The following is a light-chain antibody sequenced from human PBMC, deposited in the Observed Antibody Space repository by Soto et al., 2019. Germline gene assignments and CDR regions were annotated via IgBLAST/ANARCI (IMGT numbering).Light chain of an antibody. CDR3: SSYTNINTRAGV. Sequence: QSALTQPASVSGSPGQSITISCTGTSGDIGSYNRVSWYQQHPGKAPKLIIYEVTDRPSGVSNRFSGSKSGNTASLTISGLQAEDEAEYYCSSYTNINTRAGVFGTGTKRTVL. J-gene: IGLJ1*01. CDR1: SGDIGSYNR. V-gene: IGLV2-14*01. CDR2: EVT.